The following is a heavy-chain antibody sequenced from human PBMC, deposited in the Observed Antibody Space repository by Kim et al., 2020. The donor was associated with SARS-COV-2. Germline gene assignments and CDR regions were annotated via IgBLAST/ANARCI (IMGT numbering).Heavy chain of an antibody. Sequence: GGSLRLSCAASGFTFSSYSMNWVRQAPGKGLEWVSSISSSSSYIYYADSVKGRFTISRDNAKNSLYLQMNSLRAEDTAVYYCARDGQGPVYYDILTGYYGGSPYYYYYGMDVWGQGTTVTVSS. CDR2: ISSSSSYI. V-gene: IGHV3-21*01. CDR3: ARDGQGPVYYDILTGYYGGSPYYYYYGMDV. D-gene: IGHD3-9*01. CDR1: GFTFSSYS. J-gene: IGHJ6*02.